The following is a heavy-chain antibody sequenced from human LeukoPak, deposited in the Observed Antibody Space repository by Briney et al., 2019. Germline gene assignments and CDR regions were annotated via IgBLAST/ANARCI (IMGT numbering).Heavy chain of an antibody. CDR2: IYPGDSDT. CDR1: GYTFTNYW. Sequence: GESLKISCEGSGYTFTNYWIGWVRQMTGKGLEWMGVIYPGDSDTRYSPSFQGQVTISADKSISTAYLQWSSLEASDIAMYYCARRRVGATPWDAFDIWGQGTMVTVSS. D-gene: IGHD1-26*01. J-gene: IGHJ3*02. CDR3: ARRRVGATPWDAFDI. V-gene: IGHV5-51*01.